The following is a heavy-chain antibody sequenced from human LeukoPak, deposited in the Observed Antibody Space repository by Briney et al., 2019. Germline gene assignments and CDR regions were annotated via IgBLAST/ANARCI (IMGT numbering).Heavy chain of an antibody. V-gene: IGHV1-18*01. D-gene: IGHD5-18*01. J-gene: IGHJ4*02. CDR2: ISAYNGNT. CDR3: ARRTAGYSYGFFDY. Sequence: ASVKVSCKASGYTFTSYDINWVRQATGQGLEWMGWISAYNGNTNYAQKLQGRVTMTTDTSTSTAYMELRSLRSDDTAVYYCARRTAGYSYGFFDYWGQGTLVTVSS. CDR1: GYTFTSYD.